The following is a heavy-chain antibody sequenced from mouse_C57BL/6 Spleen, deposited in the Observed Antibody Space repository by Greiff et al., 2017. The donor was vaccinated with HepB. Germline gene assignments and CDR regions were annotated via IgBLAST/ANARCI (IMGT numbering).Heavy chain of an antibody. CDR2: ISTGISTT. D-gene: IGHD1-1*01. CDR3: ARYYYGSSAWYFDV. J-gene: IGHJ1*03. CDR1: GFTFSDYG. V-gene: IGHV5-17*01. Sequence: EVQLVESGGGLVKPGGSLKLSCAASGFTFSDYGMHWVRQAPEKGLEWVAYISTGISTTYYADTVKGRFTISRDNAKNTPSLQITSLRSEDTAVYYCARYYYGSSAWYFDVWGTGTTVTVSS.